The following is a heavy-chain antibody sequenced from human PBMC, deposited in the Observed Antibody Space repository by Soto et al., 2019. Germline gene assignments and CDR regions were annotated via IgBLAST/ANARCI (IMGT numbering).Heavy chain of an antibody. CDR2: IAVGSGNT. CDR1: GFTFKSST. CDR3: AARHCGGGSCYSHEDTFES. D-gene: IGHD2-15*01. V-gene: IGHV1-58*01. J-gene: IGHJ3*02. Sequence: SVKVSCKSSGFTFKSSTVQWVREARGQRLEWIGWIAVGSGNTKYAQLFQDRVAITRDLSTSTAYMELSSLRSEDTAVYYCAARHCGGGSCYSHEDTFESWGQGTMVT.